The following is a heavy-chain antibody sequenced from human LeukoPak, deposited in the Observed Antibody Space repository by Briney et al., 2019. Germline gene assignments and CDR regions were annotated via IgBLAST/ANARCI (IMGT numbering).Heavy chain of an antibody. V-gene: IGHV3-23*01. CDR1: GFTFSSYA. CDR2: ISGSGGST. D-gene: IGHD2-2*01. CDR3: AKDSGYCSSTSCLIDAFDI. J-gene: IGHJ3*02. Sequence: GGSLRLSCAASGFTFSSYAMSWVRQAPGKGLEWVSAISGSGGSTYYADSVKGRFTISRDNSKNTLYLQMNSLRAEDTAVYYCAKDSGYCSSTSCLIDAFDIWGQGTMVTVSS.